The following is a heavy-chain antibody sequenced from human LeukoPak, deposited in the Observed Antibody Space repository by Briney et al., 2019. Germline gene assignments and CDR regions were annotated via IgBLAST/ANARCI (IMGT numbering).Heavy chain of an antibody. V-gene: IGHV3-30*02. D-gene: IGHD2/OR15-2a*01. CDR2: IRYDGSEK. CDR3: ARGTSTACDY. CDR1: GFTFSSSG. Sequence: PGGSLRLSCAASGFTFSSSGMHWVRQAPGKGLEWVAFIRYDGSEKYYTDSVKGRFTISRDNAKNTLYLQMNSLRAEDTAVYYCARGTSTACDYWGQGTLVTVSS. J-gene: IGHJ4*02.